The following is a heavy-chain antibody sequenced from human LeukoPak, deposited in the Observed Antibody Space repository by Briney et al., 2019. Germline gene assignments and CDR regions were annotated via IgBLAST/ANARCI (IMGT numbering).Heavy chain of an antibody. V-gene: IGHV4-4*07. CDR2: IYTSGST. Sequence: SETLSLTCTVSGGPISSYYWSWIRQPAGKGLEWIGRIYTSGSTNYNPSLKSRVTISVDKSKNQFSLKLSSVTAADTAVYYCARGPGYPSWFDPWGQGTLVTVSS. J-gene: IGHJ5*02. CDR3: ARGPGYPSWFDP. D-gene: IGHD5-12*01. CDR1: GGPISSYY.